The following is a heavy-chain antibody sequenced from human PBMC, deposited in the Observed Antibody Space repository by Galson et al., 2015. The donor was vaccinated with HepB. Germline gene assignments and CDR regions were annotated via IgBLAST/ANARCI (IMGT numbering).Heavy chain of an antibody. CDR1: GGSISSSSYY. Sequence: SETLSLTCTVSGGSISSSSYYWGWLRQPPGKGLEWIGSFYYTGNTHYNPSLKGRVTISGDTSKNQFSLKLNSVTAADTAEYYCARHESESKTYAADNWGQGTLVTVSS. CDR2: FYYTGNT. J-gene: IGHJ4*02. V-gene: IGHV4-39*01. CDR3: ARHESESKTYAADN. D-gene: IGHD2-2*01.